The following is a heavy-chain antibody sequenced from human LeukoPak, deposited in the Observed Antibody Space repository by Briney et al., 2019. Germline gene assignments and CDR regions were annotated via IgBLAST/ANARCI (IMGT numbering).Heavy chain of an antibody. J-gene: IGHJ4*02. CDR3: AKDSRSMVREAVDY. Sequence: GRSLRLSCAASGFTFSSYGMHWVRQAPGKGLEWVAVISYDGSNKYYADSVKGRFTISRDNSKNTLYLQMNSLRAEDTAVYYCAKDSRSMVREAVDYWGQGTLVTVSS. V-gene: IGHV3-30*18. CDR1: GFTFSSYG. D-gene: IGHD3-10*01. CDR2: ISYDGSNK.